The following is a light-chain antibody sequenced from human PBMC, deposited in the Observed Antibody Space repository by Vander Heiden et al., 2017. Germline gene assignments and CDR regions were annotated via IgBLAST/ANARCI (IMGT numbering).Light chain of an antibody. CDR1: QSLLHSNGNNY. CDR2: LGY. J-gene: IGKJ3*01. Sequence: DIVMTQSPLSLHVTPGEPASISCRSSQSLLHSNGNNYFDWYLQKPGQSPQLLIYLGYNRASGVPDRFSGSGSGTDFTLKISRVEAEDVGVYYCMQALQTPFTFGPGTKVDIK. V-gene: IGKV2-28*01. CDR3: MQALQTPFT.